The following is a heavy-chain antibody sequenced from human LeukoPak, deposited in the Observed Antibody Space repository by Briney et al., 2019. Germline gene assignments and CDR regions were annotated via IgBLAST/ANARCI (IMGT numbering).Heavy chain of an antibody. D-gene: IGHD1-26*01. Sequence: GASVKVSCKASGYTFTSYYMHWVRQAPGQGLEWMGIINPSGGSTSYAQKFQGRVTMTRDMSTSTVYMELSRLRSEDTAVYYCTRDRRGSYFLYYYYYYMDVWGKGTTVTVSS. CDR2: INPSGGST. V-gene: IGHV1-46*01. J-gene: IGHJ6*03. CDR3: TRDRRGSYFLYYYYYYMDV. CDR1: GYTFTSYY.